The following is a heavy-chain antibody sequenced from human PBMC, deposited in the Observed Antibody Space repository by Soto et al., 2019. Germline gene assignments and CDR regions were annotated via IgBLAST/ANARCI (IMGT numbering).Heavy chain of an antibody. CDR1: GFTFSNAW. J-gene: IGHJ6*03. V-gene: IGHV3-15*01. D-gene: IGHD6-13*01. CDR2: IKSKTDGGTT. Sequence: EVQLVESGGGLVKPGGSLRLSCAASGFTFSNAWMSWVRQAPGKGLEWGGRIKSKTDGGTTDYAAPVKGRLTISRDDSKNTLYLQMNSLKTEDTAVYYCTTGGIAGGYYMDVWGKGTTVTVSS. CDR3: TTGGIAGGYYMDV.